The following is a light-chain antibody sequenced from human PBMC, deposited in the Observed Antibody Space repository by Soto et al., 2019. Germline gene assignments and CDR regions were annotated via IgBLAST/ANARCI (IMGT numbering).Light chain of an antibody. CDR2: LNNDGSH. Sequence: QSVLTQSPSASASLGASVNLTCTLSSGHSSYAIAWHQKQPGKGPRYLMDLNNDGSHTKGDGIPDRFSGSSSGAERYLIISSLQSDDEADYYCQTWGTGFQVFGGGTQLTVL. V-gene: IGLV4-69*01. CDR1: SGHSSYA. CDR3: QTWGTGFQV. J-gene: IGLJ2*01.